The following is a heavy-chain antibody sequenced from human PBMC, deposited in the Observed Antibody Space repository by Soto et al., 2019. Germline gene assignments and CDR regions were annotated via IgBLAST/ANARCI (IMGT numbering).Heavy chain of an antibody. CDR2: IDYNEINQ. CDR3: ARDFCPVPTCYDL. J-gene: IGHJ4*02. Sequence: GGSLRLSCVASGFTFSNYGMHWVRQAPGKGLEWVAGIDYNEINQYYIDPVKGRFPISRDQSKTTLYLQMNSMRAKDTAVYYWARDFCPVPTCYDLWGQGVLVTVSS. D-gene: IGHD2-2*01. CDR1: GFTFSNYG. V-gene: IGHV3-33*01.